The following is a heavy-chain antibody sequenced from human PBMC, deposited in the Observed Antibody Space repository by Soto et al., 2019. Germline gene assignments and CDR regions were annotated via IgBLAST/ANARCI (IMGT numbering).Heavy chain of an antibody. CDR3: ARRYGVTLDY. Sequence: TLSLTCTVSGGSISSYYWSWIRQPPGKGLEWIGYIYYSGSTNYNPSLKSRVTISVDTSKNQFSLKLSSVTAADTAVYYCARRYGVTLDYWGQGTLVTVSS. V-gene: IGHV4-59*08. J-gene: IGHJ4*02. CDR2: IYYSGST. D-gene: IGHD4-17*01. CDR1: GGSISSYY.